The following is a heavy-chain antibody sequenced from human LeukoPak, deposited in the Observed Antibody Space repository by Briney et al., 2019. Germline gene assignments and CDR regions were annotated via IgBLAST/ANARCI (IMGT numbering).Heavy chain of an antibody. CDR3: ARDLYYYDSSGYSPGY. J-gene: IGHJ4*02. CDR1: GFTVSSNY. V-gene: IGHV3-53*05. D-gene: IGHD3-22*01. Sequence: PGGSLRLSCAASGFTVSSNYMSWVRQAPGKGLEWVSVIYSGGSTYYADSVKGRFTISRDNSKNTLYLQMNSLRAEDTAVYYCARDLYYYDSSGYSPGYWGQGTLVTVSS. CDR2: IYSGGST.